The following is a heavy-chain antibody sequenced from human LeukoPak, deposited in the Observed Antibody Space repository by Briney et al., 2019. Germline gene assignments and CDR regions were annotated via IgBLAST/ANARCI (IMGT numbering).Heavy chain of an antibody. CDR1: GGSIDSTNY. CDR2: IAHDGTR. D-gene: IGHD7-27*01. Sequence: SGTLSLTCGVSGGSIDSTNYWSWVRQAPGKGLEWIGEIAHDGTRNYNPSLRSRVAMSFDRANNYLSLSLTAVTAADTAVYYCARFVTGDGAFDIWGQGTMVTVSS. CDR3: ARFVTGDGAFDI. J-gene: IGHJ3*02. V-gene: IGHV4-4*02.